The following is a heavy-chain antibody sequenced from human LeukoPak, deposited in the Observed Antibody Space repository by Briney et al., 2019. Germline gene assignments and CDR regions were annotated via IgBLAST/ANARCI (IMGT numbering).Heavy chain of an antibody. D-gene: IGHD4-17*01. CDR2: IYSSGST. J-gene: IGHJ4*02. CDR3: VRHKYGDGSAY. V-gene: IGHV4-59*08. CDR1: GGSISSYY. Sequence: SETLSLTCTVSGGSISSYYWGWIRQPPGKGLDWIGWIYSSGSTKYNPSLQSRVTISLDTSKNQFSLRLTSVTAADTAVYYCVRHKYGDGSAYWGQGTLVTVSS.